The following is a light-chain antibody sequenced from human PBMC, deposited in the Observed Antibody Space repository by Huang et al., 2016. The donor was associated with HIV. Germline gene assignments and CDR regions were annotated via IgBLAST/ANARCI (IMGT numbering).Light chain of an antibody. J-gene: IGKJ2*01. CDR1: QSVSYSSSNKHY. CDR3: QQYYTTPYT. Sequence: DIVVTQSPDSLAVSLGVRATITCKTSQSVSYSSSNKHYVSWYQQKAGQTPRLIMYGASTRESGVPDRFSGSGSGIDFTLTISNLQAEDVAVYYCQQYYTTPYTFGQGTKLEI. V-gene: IGKV4-1*01. CDR2: GAS.